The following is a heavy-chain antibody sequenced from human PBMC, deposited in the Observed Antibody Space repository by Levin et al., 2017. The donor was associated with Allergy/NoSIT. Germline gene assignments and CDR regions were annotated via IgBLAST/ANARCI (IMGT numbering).Heavy chain of an antibody. CDR2: ISSSSSYI. CDR1: GFTFSSYS. D-gene: IGHD2-21*01. V-gene: IGHV3-21*01. Sequence: GGSLRLSCAASGFTFSSYSMNWVRQAPGKGLEWVSSISSSSSYIYYADSVKGRFTISRDNAKNSLYLQMNSLRAEDTAVYYCARGSYCGGDCYSEFIFDYFDYWGQGTLVTVSS. J-gene: IGHJ4*02. CDR3: ARGSYCGGDCYSEFIFDYFDY.